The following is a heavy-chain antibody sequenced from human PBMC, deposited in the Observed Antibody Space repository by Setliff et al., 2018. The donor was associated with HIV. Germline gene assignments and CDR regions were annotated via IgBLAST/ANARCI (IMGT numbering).Heavy chain of an antibody. J-gene: IGHJ4*02. Sequence: PSQTLSLTCAPCRRPSLRPYYWSWIRQPPGKGLEWIGYIFSSGSTNYNPSLKSRVTISVDTSKNQFSLRLSSVTAADTAMYYCARHVGISIGGTRGDFDCWGQGTLVTVSS. CDR2: IFSSGST. CDR1: RPSLRPYY. V-gene: IGHV4-4*09. CDR3: ARHVGISIGGTRGDFDC. D-gene: IGHD6-13*01.